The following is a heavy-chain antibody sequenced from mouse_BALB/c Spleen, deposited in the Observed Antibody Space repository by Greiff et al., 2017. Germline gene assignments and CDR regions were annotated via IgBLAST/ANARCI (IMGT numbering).Heavy chain of an antibody. CDR2: INPSTGYT. Sequence: VQLQQSGAELAKPGASVKMSCKASGYTFTSYWMHWVKQRPGQGLEWIGYINPSTGYTEYTQKFKDKATLPADKSSRSAYMQLSSLTSEDSAVYYCASFHGNYAMDYWGQGTSVTVSS. J-gene: IGHJ4*01. CDR3: ASFHGNYAMDY. V-gene: IGHV1-7*01. CDR1: GYTFTSYW. D-gene: IGHD2-1*01.